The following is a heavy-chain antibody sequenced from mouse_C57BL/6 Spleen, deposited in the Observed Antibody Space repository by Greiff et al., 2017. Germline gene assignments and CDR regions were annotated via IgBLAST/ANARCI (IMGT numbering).Heavy chain of an antibody. V-gene: IGHV1-54*01. CDR2: INPGSGGT. CDR3: ARSDGYYDYWYFDV. J-gene: IGHJ1*03. CDR1: GYAFTNYL. D-gene: IGHD2-3*01. Sequence: QVQLKESGAELVRPGTSVKVSCKASGYAFTNYLIEWVKQRPGQGLEWIGVINPGSGGTNYNEKFKGKATLTADKSSSTAYMQLSSLTSEDSAVYFCARSDGYYDYWYFDVWGTGTTVTVSS.